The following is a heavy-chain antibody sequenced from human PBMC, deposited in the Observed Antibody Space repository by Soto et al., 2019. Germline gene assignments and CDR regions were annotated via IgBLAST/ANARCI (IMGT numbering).Heavy chain of an antibody. CDR2: IYPGDSDT. V-gene: IGHV5-51*01. D-gene: IGHD3-3*01. CDR3: AGHPTDCWSGYFRRGWFDP. CDR1: GDSFSNYW. J-gene: IGHJ5*02. Sequence: GESLKISCKGSGDSFSNYWIAWVRQMPGKGLEWMGIIYPGDSDTRYSPSFQGQVTISADTSINTVYLQWSSLTASAPAMYYWAGHPTDCWSGYFRRGWFDPWGQGTLVTVSS.